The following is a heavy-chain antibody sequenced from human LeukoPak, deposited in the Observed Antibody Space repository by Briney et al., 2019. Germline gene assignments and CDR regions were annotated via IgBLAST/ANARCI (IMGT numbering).Heavy chain of an antibody. CDR3: AKDQWQSIAAAGTAAFDI. CDR2: ISGSGGGT. J-gene: IGHJ3*02. V-gene: IGHV3-23*01. CDR1: GFTFSSYA. Sequence: PGGSLRLSCAASGFTFSSYAMSWVRQAPGKGLEWVSAISGSGGGTYYADSVKGRFTISRDNSKNTLYLQMDSLRAEDTAVYYCAKDQWQSIAAAGTAAFDIWGQGTMVTVSS. D-gene: IGHD6-13*01.